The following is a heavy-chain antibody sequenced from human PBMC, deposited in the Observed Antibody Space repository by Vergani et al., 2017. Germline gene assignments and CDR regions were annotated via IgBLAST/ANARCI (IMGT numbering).Heavy chain of an antibody. CDR3: AKDFPESGPVAGY. D-gene: IGHD5-12*01. V-gene: IGHV3-23*03. CDR1: GFTFSSYA. CDR2: IYSGGSST. Sequence: EVQLVESGGGLVKPGGSLRLSCAASGFTFSSYAMSWVRQAPGKGLEWVSVIYSGGSSTYYADSVKGRFTISRDNSKNTLYLQMNSLRAEDTAVYYCAKDFPESGPVAGYWGQGTLVTVSS. J-gene: IGHJ4*02.